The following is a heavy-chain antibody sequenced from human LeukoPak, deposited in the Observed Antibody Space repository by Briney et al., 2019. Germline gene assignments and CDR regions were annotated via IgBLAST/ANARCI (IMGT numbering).Heavy chain of an antibody. CDR2: ISGSGGST. J-gene: IGHJ5*02. Sequence: GGSLRLSCAASGFTFSSYAMSGVRQAPGKGLEWVSSISGSGGSTYYADSVKGRFTISRDNSKNTLYLQMNSLRAEDTAVYYCAKSRIFGWFDPWGQGTLVTVSS. D-gene: IGHD2-15*01. CDR3: AKSRIFGWFDP. CDR1: GFTFSSYA. V-gene: IGHV3-23*01.